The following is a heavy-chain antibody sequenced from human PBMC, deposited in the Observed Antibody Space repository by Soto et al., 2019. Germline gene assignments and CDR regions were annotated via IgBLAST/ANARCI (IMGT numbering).Heavy chain of an antibody. Sequence: ASVKVSCKASGYTFTTYEIHWVRQASGQGLEWMGWMNPKSGNTDYAEKFQDRVTMTRDISTTTAYMELSSLKFEDTAVYYCARTTCSGYSGAWSPFDYGGLGTRVTVPQ. J-gene: IGHJ4*02. CDR3: ARTTCSGYSGAWSPFDY. D-gene: IGHD6-19*01. CDR1: GYTFTTYE. V-gene: IGHV1-8*01. CDR2: MNPKSGNT.